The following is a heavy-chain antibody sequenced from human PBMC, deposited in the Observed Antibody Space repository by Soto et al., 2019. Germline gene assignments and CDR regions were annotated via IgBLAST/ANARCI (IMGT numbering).Heavy chain of an antibody. J-gene: IGHJ4*02. CDR3: AKDRRAGGNYGFYSDF. CDR2: SSATGAGT. V-gene: IGHV3-23*01. D-gene: IGHD1-7*01. CDR1: GFTFSSYG. Sequence: EVPLLESGGGWVQPGGSLRLSCAASGFTFSSYGMTWVRQAPGKGLEWVSFSSATGAGTYYADSVKGRFTISRDNSKNTLYLQMTSLRADDTAVYYCAKDRRAGGNYGFYSDFWGQGALVIVSS.